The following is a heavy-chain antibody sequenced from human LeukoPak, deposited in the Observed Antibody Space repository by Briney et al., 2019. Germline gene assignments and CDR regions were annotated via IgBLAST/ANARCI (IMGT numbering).Heavy chain of an antibody. Sequence: ASLKVACQQSGCTFTDYFMHWVRQAPGQRLEWMGCINPNSGATNYAQKFQGRVTMTLDTSTTTAYMEFNRLTSDDTAVYHCASHNRDSGSYYSLDPWGQGTLVTVSS. J-gene: IGHJ5*02. CDR2: INPNSGAT. CDR1: GCTFTDYF. CDR3: ASHNRDSGSYYSLDP. V-gene: IGHV1-2*02. D-gene: IGHD3-10*01.